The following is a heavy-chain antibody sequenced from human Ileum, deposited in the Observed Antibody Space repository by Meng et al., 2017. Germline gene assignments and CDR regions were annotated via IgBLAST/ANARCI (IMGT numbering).Heavy chain of an antibody. V-gene: IGHV6-1*01. CDR3: ASGSGSLDY. CDR2: TYYRSKWYS. J-gene: IGHJ4*02. Sequence: HLQQSSPGLVNPAQTLLLTCAVSGCSVSSNIAAWNWIRQSPLRGLEWLGRTYYRSKWYSEYAVSVKSRISITPDTSKNQFSLQMNSVTPEDTAVYYCASGSGSLDYWGPGTLVTVSS. CDR1: GCSVSSNIAA. D-gene: IGHD3-3*01.